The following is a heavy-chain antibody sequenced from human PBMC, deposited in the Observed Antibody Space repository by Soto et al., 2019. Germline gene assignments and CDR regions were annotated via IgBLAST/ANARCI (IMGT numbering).Heavy chain of an antibody. D-gene: IGHD5-12*01. CDR3: SRARESDYETAPIYFDC. Sequence: GVLRLSCRASGFTFGGFAMSWFRQAPGKGLEWVGFSRGRAYRGTTEYAASVRDRFTISRDDSESIAYLQMNSLKTEDTGVYFCSRARESDYETAPIYFDCWGQGTPGTVPA. J-gene: IGHJ4*02. CDR2: SRGRAYRGTT. CDR1: GFTFGGFA. V-gene: IGHV3-49*03.